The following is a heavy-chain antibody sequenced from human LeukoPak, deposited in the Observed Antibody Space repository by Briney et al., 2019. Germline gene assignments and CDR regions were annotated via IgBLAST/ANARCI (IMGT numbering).Heavy chain of an antibody. CDR1: GFTFSSYW. Sequence: GGSLRLSCAASGFTFSSYWMHWVRQAPGKGLVWFSRINSDGSSTSYADSVKGRLTISRDNAKNTLYLQMNSLRAEDTAVYYCARDSLLFRAFDIWGQGTMVTVSS. CDR2: INSDGSST. J-gene: IGHJ3*02. V-gene: IGHV3-74*01. CDR3: ARDSLLFRAFDI.